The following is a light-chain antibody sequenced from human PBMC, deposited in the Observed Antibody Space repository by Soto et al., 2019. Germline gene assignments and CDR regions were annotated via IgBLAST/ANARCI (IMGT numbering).Light chain of an antibody. CDR3: QQSNNWPPLT. J-gene: IGKJ4*01. CDR1: QSVSSSY. Sequence: EIVLTQSPGTLSLSPGERATLSCRASQSVSSSYLAWYQQKPGQAPRLLIYGASSRATGIPGRFSGSGSGTDFSLTISRLEPEDFAVYYCQQSNNWPPLTFGGGTKVEIK. V-gene: IGKV3-20*01. CDR2: GAS.